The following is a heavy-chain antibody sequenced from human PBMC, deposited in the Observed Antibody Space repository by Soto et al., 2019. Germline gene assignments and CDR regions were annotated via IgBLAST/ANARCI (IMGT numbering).Heavy chain of an antibody. Sequence: GGSLRLSCAASGFTFSSYGMHWVRQAPGKGLEWVAVISYDGSNKYYADSVKGRFTISRDNSKNTPYLQMNSLRAEDTAVYYCAKGQVPEGAFDIWGQGTMVTVSS. CDR3: AKGQVPEGAFDI. CDR2: ISYDGSNK. J-gene: IGHJ3*02. CDR1: GFTFSSYG. V-gene: IGHV3-30*18.